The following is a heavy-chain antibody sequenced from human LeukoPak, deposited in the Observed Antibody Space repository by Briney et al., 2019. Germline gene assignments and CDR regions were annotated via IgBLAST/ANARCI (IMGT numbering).Heavy chain of an antibody. CDR3: ARLRVADGGYYYYMDV. CDR2: IYPGDSDT. V-gene: IGHV5-51*01. J-gene: IGHJ6*03. Sequence: GESLKISCKGSGYSFTTYWIGWVRQMSGKGLEWMGSIYPGDSDTKYSPSFEGLVTISADKSITSAYLQWSSLKASDTAMYYCARLRVADGGYYYYMDVWGKGTTVAVSS. CDR1: GYSFTTYW.